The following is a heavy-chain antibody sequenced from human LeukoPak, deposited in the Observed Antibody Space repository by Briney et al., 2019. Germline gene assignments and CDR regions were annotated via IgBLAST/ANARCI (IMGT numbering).Heavy chain of an antibody. D-gene: IGHD2-8*01. CDR2: ISPSGDRT. CDR3: ARDSIVRGNIGNDMDV. J-gene: IGHJ6*03. V-gene: IGHV3-23*01. CDR1: GFTFGSYA. Sequence: GGSLRLSCAASGFTFGSYAMSWVRQAPGKGLEWVSFISPSGDRTSNADSVEGRFTISRDNPKNSLYLQMNSLRAEDTAVYYCARDSIVRGNIGNDMDVWGKGTTVTVSS.